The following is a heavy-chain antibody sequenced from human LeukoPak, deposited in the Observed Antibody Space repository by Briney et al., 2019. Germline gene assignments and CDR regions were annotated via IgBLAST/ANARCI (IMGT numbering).Heavy chain of an antibody. V-gene: IGHV4-34*01. CDR2: INHSGST. J-gene: IGHJ4*02. CDR3: ARGYSPHDY. D-gene: IGHD6-13*01. CDR1: GGSFSGYY. Sequence: SETLSLTCAVYGGSFSGYYWSWIRQPPGKGLEWIGEINHSGSTNYNPSLKSRVTISVDTSKNQFSLKLSSVTAADTAVSYCARGYSPHDYWGPGTLVTVSS.